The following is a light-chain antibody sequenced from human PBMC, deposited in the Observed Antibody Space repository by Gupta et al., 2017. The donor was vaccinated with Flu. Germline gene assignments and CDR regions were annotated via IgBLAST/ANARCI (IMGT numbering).Light chain of an antibody. CDR2: WAS. J-gene: IGKJ2*01. Sequence: DIVMTQSPDSLAVSLGERATINCKSSRTIFYSPNNKNYLAWYQQKPGQPPKLLIYWASTRESGVPDRFSGSGSGTDFTLTISSLQAEDVAVYYCQQHYDSPYAFGQGTKLEI. V-gene: IGKV4-1*01. CDR3: QQHYDSPYA. CDR1: RTIFYSPNNKNY.